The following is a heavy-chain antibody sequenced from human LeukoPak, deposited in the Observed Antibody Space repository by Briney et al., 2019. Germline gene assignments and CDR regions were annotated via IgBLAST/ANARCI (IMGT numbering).Heavy chain of an antibody. D-gene: IGHD3-9*01. CDR1: GGSISSSSYY. CDR3: ARTPYALDGAFDI. J-gene: IGHJ3*02. Sequence: SETLSLTCTVSGGSISSSSYYWSWIRQPPGKGLEWIGYIYYSGSTNYNPSLKSRVTISVDTSKNQFSLKLSSVTAADTAVYYCARTPYALDGAFDIWGQGTMVTVSS. V-gene: IGHV4-61*05. CDR2: IYYSGST.